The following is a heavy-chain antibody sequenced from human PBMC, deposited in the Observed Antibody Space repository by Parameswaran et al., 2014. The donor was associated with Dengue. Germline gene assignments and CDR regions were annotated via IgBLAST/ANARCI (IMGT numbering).Heavy chain of an antibody. J-gene: IGHJ6*02. Sequence: WIRQPPGKGLEWIGEINHSGSTNYNPSLKSRVAISVDTSKNQFSLKLSSVTAADTAVYYCARAEPRFKWLRSTKNTYYYGMDVWGQGTTVTVSS. CDR2: INHSGST. D-gene: IGHD5-12*01. V-gene: IGHV4-34*01. CDR3: ARAEPRFKWLRSTKNTYYYGMDV.